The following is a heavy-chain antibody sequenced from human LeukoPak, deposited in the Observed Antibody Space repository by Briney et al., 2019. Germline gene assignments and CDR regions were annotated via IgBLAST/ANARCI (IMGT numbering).Heavy chain of an antibody. D-gene: IGHD7-27*01. CDR1: GFTFSSYW. V-gene: IGHV3-74*01. Sequence: GGSLRLSCAASGFTFSSYWMHWVRHAPGKGLVWVSRINSDGSSTSYADSVKGRFTISRDNAKNTLYLQMNSLRAEDTAVYYCARVFGKLGPLAYYYYGMDVWGQGTTVTVSS. CDR3: ARVFGKLGPLAYYYYGMDV. J-gene: IGHJ6*02. CDR2: INSDGSST.